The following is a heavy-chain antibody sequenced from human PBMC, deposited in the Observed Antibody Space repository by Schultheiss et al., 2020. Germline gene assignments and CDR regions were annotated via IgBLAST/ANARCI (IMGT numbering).Heavy chain of an antibody. CDR1: GYTFTSYG. V-gene: IGHV1-69*06. CDR2: IIPIFGTA. J-gene: IGHJ1*01. D-gene: IGHD1-1*01. Sequence: SVKVSCKASGYTFTSYGISWVRQAPGQGLEWMGGIIPIFGTANYAQKFQGRVTITADKSTSTAYMELSSLRSEDTAVYYCASQLELSLAEYFQHWGQGTLVT. CDR3: ASQLELSLAEYFQH.